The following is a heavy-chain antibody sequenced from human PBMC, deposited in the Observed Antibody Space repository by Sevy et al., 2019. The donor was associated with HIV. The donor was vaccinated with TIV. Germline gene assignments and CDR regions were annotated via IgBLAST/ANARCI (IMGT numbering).Heavy chain of an antibody. CDR2: IKSKSDGGTT. Sequence: GGSLRLSCAASGFSFRETWMSWVRQGPGKGLELVGRIKSKSDGGTTDYAAPVKGRFTISRDDSKTTLYLQMNSLKTEDTAVYYCTSRGYHGGFDIWGQGTMVTVSS. D-gene: IGHD3-16*02. J-gene: IGHJ3*02. CDR1: GFSFRETW. V-gene: IGHV3-15*01. CDR3: TSRGYHGGFDI.